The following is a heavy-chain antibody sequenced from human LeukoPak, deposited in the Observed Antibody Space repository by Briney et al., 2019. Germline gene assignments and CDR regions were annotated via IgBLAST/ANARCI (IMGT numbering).Heavy chain of an antibody. D-gene: IGHD2-21*01. CDR3: VKIAPDLP. CDR2: IKQDGSEK. V-gene: IGHV3-7*03. Sequence: GGTLRLSCAASGFIFSSYEMNWVRQAPGKGLEWVANIKQDGSEKNYVDSVKGRFTISRDNSKNSLYLQMNSLRADDTAVYYCVKIAPDLPWGQGTLVTVS. CDR1: GFIFSSYE. J-gene: IGHJ5*02.